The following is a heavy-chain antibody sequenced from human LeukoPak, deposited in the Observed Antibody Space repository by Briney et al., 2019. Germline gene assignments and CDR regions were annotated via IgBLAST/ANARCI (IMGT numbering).Heavy chain of an antibody. J-gene: IGHJ4*02. CDR3: AKDWSYYY. D-gene: IGHD2-8*01. Sequence: HPGGSLRLSCAASGFTFSSYAMSWVRQAPGKGLEWVSGISGSGGSTYYGDSVKGRFTISRDNSKNTLYLQMNSLRVEDTAVYYCAKDWSYYYWGQGTLVTVSS. CDR1: GFTFSSYA. V-gene: IGHV3-23*01. CDR2: ISGSGGST.